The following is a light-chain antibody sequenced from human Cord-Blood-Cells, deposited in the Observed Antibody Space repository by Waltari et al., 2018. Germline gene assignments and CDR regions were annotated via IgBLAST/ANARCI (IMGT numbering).Light chain of an antibody. CDR1: QIISSW. CDR2: DAS. CDR3: QQYNSYSWT. J-gene: IGKJ1*01. Sequence: DIQMTQSPSTLSASVGDRVTITCRASQIISSWLAWYQQKPGKAPKILIYDASSLESGVPSRFSGSGSGTEFTLTISSLQPDDFATYYCQQYNSYSWTFGQGTKVEIK. V-gene: IGKV1-5*01.